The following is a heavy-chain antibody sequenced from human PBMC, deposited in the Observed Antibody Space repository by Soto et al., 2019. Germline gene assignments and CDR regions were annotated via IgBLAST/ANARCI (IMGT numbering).Heavy chain of an antibody. D-gene: IGHD1-20*01. J-gene: IGHJ4*02. CDR2: VFYTGFT. CDR1: GGSISGSYYY. CDR3: ASSQKGYNWNYFDH. Sequence: SETLSLTCAVSGGSISGSYYYWGWLRQTPGRGPEWIGSVFYTGFTSYNPSLESRVSVSVDTSKNQFSLKVSAVTAADTAVYYCASSQKGYNWNYFDHWGQGALVTVSS. V-gene: IGHV4-39*01.